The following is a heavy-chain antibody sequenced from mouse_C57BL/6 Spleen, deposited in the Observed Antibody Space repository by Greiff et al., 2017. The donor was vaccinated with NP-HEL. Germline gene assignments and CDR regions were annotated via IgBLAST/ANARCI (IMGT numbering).Heavy chain of an antibody. CDR2: INPNNGGT. J-gene: IGHJ4*01. V-gene: IGHV1-18*01. D-gene: IGHD2-12*01. CDR1: GYTFTDYN. Sequence: EVQLQQSGPELVKPGASVKIPCKASGYTFTDYNMDWVKQSHGKSLEWIGDINPNNGGTIYNQKFKGKATLTVDKSSSTAYMELRSLTSEDTAVYYCARISRGLRWGYYAMDYWGQGTSVTVSS. CDR3: ARISRGLRWGYYAMDY.